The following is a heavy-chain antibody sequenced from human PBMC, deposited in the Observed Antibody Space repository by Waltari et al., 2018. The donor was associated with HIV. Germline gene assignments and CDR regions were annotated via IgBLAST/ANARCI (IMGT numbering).Heavy chain of an antibody. D-gene: IGHD6-13*01. V-gene: IGHV4-38-2*01. CDR3: ARQPAPDSTWFQIYFDY. CDR1: HFSISSGHY. J-gene: IGHJ4*02. CDR2: VFHSGST. Sequence: QVQLQESGPGLVKPSDTLSLTCAVSHFSISSGHYWGWIRQSSGKGLEWIGSVFHSGSTFYKPSFRSRVSISVDTSKNQFSLKLTSVTAADTAVYYCARQPAPDSTWFQIYFDYWGQGTVVTVSS.